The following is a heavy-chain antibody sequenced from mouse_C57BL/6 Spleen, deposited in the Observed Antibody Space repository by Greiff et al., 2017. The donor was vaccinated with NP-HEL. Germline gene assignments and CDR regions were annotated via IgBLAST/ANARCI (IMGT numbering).Heavy chain of an antibody. Sequence: VKLMESGPELVKPGASVKISCKASGYSFTSYYIHWVKQRPGQGLEWIGWIYPGSGNTKYNEKFKGKATLTADTSSSTAYMQLSSLTSEDSAVYYCATVYRGAMDYWGQGTSVTVSS. V-gene: IGHV1-66*01. J-gene: IGHJ4*01. CDR1: GYSFTSYY. CDR2: IYPGSGNT. D-gene: IGHD2-1*01. CDR3: ATVYRGAMDY.